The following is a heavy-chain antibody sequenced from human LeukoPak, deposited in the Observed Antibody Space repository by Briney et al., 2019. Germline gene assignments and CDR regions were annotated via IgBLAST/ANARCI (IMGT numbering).Heavy chain of an antibody. J-gene: IGHJ4*02. CDR3: ARGGATTVFDY. CDR1: GFTFRSYA. V-gene: IGHV3-64*01. Sequence: GGSLRLSCAASGFTFRSYAMHWVRQAPGKGLEYVSAITTNGDKTYYGNSVKGRFTISRDNSKNTLYLQMGSLTIEDMAVYYCARGGATTVFDYWGQGTLVTVSS. CDR2: ITTNGDKT. D-gene: IGHD1-26*01.